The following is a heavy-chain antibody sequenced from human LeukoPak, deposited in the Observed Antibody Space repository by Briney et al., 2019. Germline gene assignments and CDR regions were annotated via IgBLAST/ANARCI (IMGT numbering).Heavy chain of an antibody. V-gene: IGHV3-30*04. CDR1: GFTFGSYA. Sequence: QPGGSLRLSCAASGFTFGSYAMHWVRQAPGKGLEWVAVILSDGSLQNSADSVRGRFIISRDNSKNTLFLQMSSLRPEDTSVYYCARGAIMGSYNLMDEWGQGTLVTVYS. CDR3: ARGAIMGSYNLMDE. J-gene: IGHJ4*02. D-gene: IGHD5-24*01. CDR2: ILSDGSLQ.